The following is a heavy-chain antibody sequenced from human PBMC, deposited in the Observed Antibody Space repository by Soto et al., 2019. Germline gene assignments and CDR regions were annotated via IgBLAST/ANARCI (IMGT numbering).Heavy chain of an antibody. V-gene: IGHV4-31*03. CDR1: GGSIRSGGYY. CDR3: ARVPYDSGAVFWFDP. D-gene: IGHD3-3*01. CDR2: IYYSGST. Sequence: PSETLSLTCTVSGGSIRSGGYYWSWIRQHPGKGLEWIGHIYYSGSTYYTPSLKSRVTISVDTSKNQFSLKLSSVTAADTAVYYCARVPYDSGAVFWFDPWGQGTLVTVSS. J-gene: IGHJ5*02.